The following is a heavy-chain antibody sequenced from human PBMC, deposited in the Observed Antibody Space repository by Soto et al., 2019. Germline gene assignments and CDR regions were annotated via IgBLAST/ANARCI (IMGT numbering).Heavy chain of an antibody. V-gene: IGHV3-23*01. CDR3: ARVNWWELLSGYYYYYGMDV. J-gene: IGHJ6*02. D-gene: IGHD1-26*01. CDR2: ISGSGGDT. Sequence: PGGSLRLSCAASGFTFSSYAMNWVRQAPGKGLEWVSGISGSGGDTYYADSVKGRFTISRDNSKSTLYLQMNSLRAEDTAVYYCARVNWWELLSGYYYYYGMDVWGQGTTVTVSS. CDR1: GFTFSSYA.